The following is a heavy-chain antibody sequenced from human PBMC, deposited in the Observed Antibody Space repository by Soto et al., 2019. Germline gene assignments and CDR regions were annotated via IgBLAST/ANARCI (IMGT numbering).Heavy chain of an antibody. D-gene: IGHD3-10*01. Sequence: QVQLVQSGAEMKKPGASVKVSCEASGYTFTAYYIHWVRQAPGQGLEWMGWINPKGGGTKYAQKFEGRVTMTRDTSINTVYMELTTLTSDDTAVYYCARAVHTMIQGVRFRVDQWGQGTLVTVSS. V-gene: IGHV1-2*02. CDR3: ARAVHTMIQGVRFRVDQ. CDR1: GYTFTAYY. CDR2: INPKGGGT. J-gene: IGHJ4*02.